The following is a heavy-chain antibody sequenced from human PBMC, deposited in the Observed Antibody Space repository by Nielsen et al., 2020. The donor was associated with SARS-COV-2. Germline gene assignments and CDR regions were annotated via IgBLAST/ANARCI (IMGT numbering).Heavy chain of an antibody. J-gene: IGHJ4*02. D-gene: IGHD5-24*01. CDR3: AREGDGYNGLDY. CDR2: VRSGGAT. Sequence: GESLKISCTASGFTFSGSVVHWVRQASGKGLEWVGRVRSGGATAYAASLKGRFTISRDESKNTAYLQMNSLETGDTAVYYCAREGDGYNGLDYWGQGTLVTVSS. CDR1: GFTFSGSV. V-gene: IGHV3-73*01.